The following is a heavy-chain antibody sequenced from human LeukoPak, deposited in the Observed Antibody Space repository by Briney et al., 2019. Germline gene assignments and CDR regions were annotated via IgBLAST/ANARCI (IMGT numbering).Heavy chain of an antibody. J-gene: IGHJ4*02. D-gene: IGHD6-13*01. CDR2: IDSSSTTV. CDR3: ARAYSTSWFDY. CDR1: GFTFTSYS. V-gene: IGHV3-48*04. Sequence: PGGSLRLSCAASGFTFTSYSMNWVRQAPGKGLEWVSYIDSSSTTVLYADSVKGRFTISRDNAKNSLSLQMNSLRAEDTAVYYCARAYSTSWFDYWGQGALVTVSS.